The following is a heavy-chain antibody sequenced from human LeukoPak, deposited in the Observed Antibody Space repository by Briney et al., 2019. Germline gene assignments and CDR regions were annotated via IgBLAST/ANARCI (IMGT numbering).Heavy chain of an antibody. CDR3: AKDQTYTALTNSSDPNLDY. V-gene: IGHV3-23*01. J-gene: IGHJ4*02. CDR1: GFTFRSYA. D-gene: IGHD4-17*01. Sequence: GGSLRLSCAASGFTFRSYAMSWVRQAPGKGLEWVSALSGSGGTTYYADSVKGRLAISRDNSENTLYLQMNSLRAEDTAVYYCAKDQTYTALTNSSDPNLDYWGQGTLVTVSS. CDR2: LSGSGGTT.